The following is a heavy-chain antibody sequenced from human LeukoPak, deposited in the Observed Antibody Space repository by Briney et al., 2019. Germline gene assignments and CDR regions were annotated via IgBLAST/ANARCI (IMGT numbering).Heavy chain of an antibody. V-gene: IGHV4-59*12. Sequence: SQTLSLTWSVAGPSISSYYWSWIRHPPGKGLEWIGYIYYSGSTNYNPSLKTRVTISGDTSKKQFSRKVRSVTAAETAVYYWASGRYYYYMDVWGKGTTVTVSS. CDR3: ASGRYYYYMDV. D-gene: IGHD2-15*01. CDR2: IYYSGST. J-gene: IGHJ6*03. CDR1: GPSISSYY.